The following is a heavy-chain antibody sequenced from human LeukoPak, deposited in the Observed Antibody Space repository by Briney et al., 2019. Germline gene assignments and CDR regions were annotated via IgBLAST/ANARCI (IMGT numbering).Heavy chain of an antibody. V-gene: IGHV3-9*01. J-gene: IGHJ4*02. D-gene: IGHD6-19*01. CDR2: ISWNSGSI. Sequence: PSRSLRLSCAASGFTFDDYAMHWVRQAPGKGLEWVSGISWNSGSIGYADSVKGRFTISRDNAKNSLYLQMNSLRAEDTALYYCAKRGQWLALDYWGQGTLVTVSS. CDR3: AKRGQWLALDY. CDR1: GFTFDDYA.